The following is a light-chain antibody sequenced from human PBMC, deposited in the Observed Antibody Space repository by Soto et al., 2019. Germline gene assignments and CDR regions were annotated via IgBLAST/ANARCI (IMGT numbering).Light chain of an antibody. CDR1: SSNIGANYD. CDR2: GNS. J-gene: IGLJ2*01. V-gene: IGLV1-40*01. CDR3: QSYDSTLSGSRV. Sequence: QLVLTQPPSVSGAPGQRVTISCTGSSSNIGANYDVHWYQQVPGTAPKLLIYGNSNRPSGVPDRFSGSKSGTSASLAITGLQAEDEADYYCQSYDSTLSGSRVFGGGTKLTVL.